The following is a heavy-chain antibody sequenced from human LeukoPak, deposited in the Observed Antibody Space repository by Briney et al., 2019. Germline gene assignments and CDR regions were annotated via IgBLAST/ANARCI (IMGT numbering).Heavy chain of an antibody. Sequence: GGSLRLSCAASGFTFSSSDMHWFRQATGKGLEWFSAIGRGGDTYYPDSVKGRFIISRENAKNSLYLQMDSLRVGDTAVYYCAREVVDSISSGWYFDLWGRGTLVTVSS. V-gene: IGHV3-13*01. CDR2: IGRGGDT. J-gene: IGHJ2*01. D-gene: IGHD6-6*01. CDR3: AREVVDSISSGWYFDL. CDR1: GFTFSSSD.